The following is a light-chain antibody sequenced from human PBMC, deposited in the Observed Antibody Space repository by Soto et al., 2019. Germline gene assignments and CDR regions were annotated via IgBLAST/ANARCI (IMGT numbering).Light chain of an antibody. Sequence: QSALTQPASVSGSPGQSITISCTGTSSDVGAYNYVSWYQQHPGTAPTLMIYEVSNRPSGVSDRFSGSRSGNTASLTISGLQAEDESDYYCSSYAGSNNYVVFGGGTKLTVL. J-gene: IGLJ2*01. V-gene: IGLV2-14*01. CDR2: EVS. CDR3: SSYAGSNNYVV. CDR1: SSDVGAYNY.